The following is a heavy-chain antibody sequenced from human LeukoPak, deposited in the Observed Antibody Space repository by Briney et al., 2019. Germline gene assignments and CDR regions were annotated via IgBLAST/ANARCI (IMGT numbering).Heavy chain of an antibody. D-gene: IGHD3-16*02. CDR2: IYTSGST. Sequence: PSETLSLTCTVSGGSISSYYWSWIRQPAGKGLEWIGRIYTSGSTNYNSSLKSRVTLSVDTSKNQFSLKLSSVTAVDTAVYYCAREYYDYVWGSYLGFDYWGQGTLVTVSS. CDR3: AREYYDYVWGSYLGFDY. CDR1: GGSISSYY. J-gene: IGHJ4*02. V-gene: IGHV4-4*07.